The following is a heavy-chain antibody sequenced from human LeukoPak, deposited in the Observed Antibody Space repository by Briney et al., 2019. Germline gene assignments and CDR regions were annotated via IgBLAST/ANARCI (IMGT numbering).Heavy chain of an antibody. CDR2: INPDSGGT. J-gene: IGHJ4*02. CDR3: AREGSGWYGNFDY. V-gene: IGHV1-2*02. Sequence: GASVKVSCKASAYTFTGYYMHWVRHAPGQGLEWMGWINPDSGGTNYAQKFQGRVTMTRDTSISTAYMEVSRLRSDDTAVYYCAREGSGWYGNFDYWGQGTLVTVSS. D-gene: IGHD6-19*01. CDR1: AYTFTGYY.